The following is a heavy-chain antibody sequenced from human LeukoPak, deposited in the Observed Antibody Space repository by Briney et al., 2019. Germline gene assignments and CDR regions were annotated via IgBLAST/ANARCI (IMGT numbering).Heavy chain of an antibody. CDR3: ARGRVYYDSSGYYFPWYFDL. CDR2: INHSGST. Sequence: ETLSLTCAVYGGSFSGYYWSWIRQPPGKGLEWIGEINHSGSTNYNPSLKSRVTISVDTSKNQFSLKLGSVTAADTAVYYCARGRVYYDSSGYYFPWYFDLWGRGTLVTVSS. V-gene: IGHV4-34*01. D-gene: IGHD3-22*01. CDR1: GGSFSGYY. J-gene: IGHJ2*01.